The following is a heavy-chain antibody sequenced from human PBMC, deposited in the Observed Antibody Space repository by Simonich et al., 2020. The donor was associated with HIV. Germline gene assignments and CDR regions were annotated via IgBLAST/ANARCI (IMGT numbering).Heavy chain of an antibody. CDR2: IYYSGST. CDR3: AEEGGAGYRPYYIDY. D-gene: IGHD4-4*01. V-gene: IGHV4-31*03. CDR1: GVSITSGGYY. Sequence: QVQLQESGPGLVKPSQTLSLTCTVSGVSITSGGYYWNWIRQHPGKGLEWIGYIYYSGSTYYNPALKSRVTISVATSKNQFSVKLSSVTAADTAVYYCAEEGGAGYRPYYIDYWGQGTLVTVSS. J-gene: IGHJ4*02.